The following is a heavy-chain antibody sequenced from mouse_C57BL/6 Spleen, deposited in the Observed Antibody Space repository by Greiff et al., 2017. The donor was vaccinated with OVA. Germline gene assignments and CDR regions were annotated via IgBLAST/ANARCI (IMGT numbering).Heavy chain of an antibody. Sequence: EVQLVESGGGLVQPGGSMKLSCVASGFTFSNYWMNWVRQSPEKGLEWVAQIRLKSDNYATHYAESVKGRFTISRDDSKSSVYLQMNNLRAEDTGIYYCTLGGYGWFAYWGQGTLVTVSA. CDR2: IRLKSDNYAT. CDR3: TLGGYGWFAY. CDR1: GFTFSNYW. D-gene: IGHD3-1*01. V-gene: IGHV6-3*01. J-gene: IGHJ3*01.